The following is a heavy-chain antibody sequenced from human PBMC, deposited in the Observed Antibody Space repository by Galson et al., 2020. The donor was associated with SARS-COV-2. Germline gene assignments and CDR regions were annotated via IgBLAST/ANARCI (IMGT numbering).Heavy chain of an antibody. Sequence: GESLKISCAASGFTFSRYGMHWVRQAPGKGLEWVAVIRYDGSNKYYADSVKGRFTNSRDNSKNTLYLQMNSLRAEDTAVYYSAKDGGYSYGSGCYYYGMDVWGQGTTVTVSS. D-gene: IGHD5-18*01. CDR3: AKDGGYSYGSGCYYYGMDV. V-gene: IGHV3-33*03. J-gene: IGHJ6*02. CDR1: GFTFSRYG. CDR2: IRYDGSNK.